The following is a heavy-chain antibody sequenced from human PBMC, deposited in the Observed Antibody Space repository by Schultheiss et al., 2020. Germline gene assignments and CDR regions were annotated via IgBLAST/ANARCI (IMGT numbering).Heavy chain of an antibody. V-gene: IGHV4-59*08. D-gene: IGHD4-23*01. CDR1: GGSISSYY. J-gene: IGHJ1*01. Sequence: SETLSLTCTVSGGSISSYYWSWIRQPPGKGLEWIGYIYYSGSTNYNPSLKSRVTISVDTSKNQFSLKLSSVTAADTAVYYCARHDYGGAQAEYFQHWGQGNLGTVSS. CDR3: ARHDYGGAQAEYFQH. CDR2: IYYSGST.